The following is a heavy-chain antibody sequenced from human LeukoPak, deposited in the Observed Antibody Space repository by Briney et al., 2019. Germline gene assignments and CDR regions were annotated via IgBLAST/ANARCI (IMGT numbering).Heavy chain of an antibody. V-gene: IGHV4-31*03. CDR2: IYYSGST. D-gene: IGHD3-9*01. Sequence: SSQTLSLTCTVSGDSIGSGGYYWSWIRQHPGKGLEWIGYIYYSGSTYYNPSLKSRLTISVDTSKNQFSLKLSSVTAADTAVYYCARHGRNYDILTGYSQSYYFDYWGQGTLVTVSS. J-gene: IGHJ4*02. CDR3: ARHGRNYDILTGYSQSYYFDY. CDR1: GDSIGSGGYY.